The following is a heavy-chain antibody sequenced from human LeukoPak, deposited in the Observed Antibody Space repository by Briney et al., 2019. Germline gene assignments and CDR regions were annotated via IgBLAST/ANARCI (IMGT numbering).Heavy chain of an antibody. V-gene: IGHV3-7*01. CDR3: AREGAVAGDFDY. CDR2: IKQDGSAK. CDR1: GFTFNRYW. J-gene: IGHJ4*02. Sequence: GGSLRLSCAASGFTFNRYWMSWVRQAPGKELQWVANIKQDGSAKYYVDSVKGRFTISRDNAKNSLYLQMNSLRAEDTAVYYCAREGAVAGDFDYWGQGTLVTVSS. D-gene: IGHD6-19*01.